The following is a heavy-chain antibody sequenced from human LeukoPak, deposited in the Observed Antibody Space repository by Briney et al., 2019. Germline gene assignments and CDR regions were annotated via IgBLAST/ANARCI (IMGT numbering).Heavy chain of an antibody. J-gene: IGHJ4*02. Sequence: PGGSLRLSCAASRFTFRSYGMHWVRQAPGKGLEWVAVISYDGRNKNYADSVKGRFTISRDNSKNTLYLQMNSLRVEDTAVYYCAKGDSSSWQLDYWGQGTLVTVSS. CDR1: RFTFRSYG. D-gene: IGHD6-13*01. CDR2: ISYDGRNK. CDR3: AKGDSSSWQLDY. V-gene: IGHV3-30*18.